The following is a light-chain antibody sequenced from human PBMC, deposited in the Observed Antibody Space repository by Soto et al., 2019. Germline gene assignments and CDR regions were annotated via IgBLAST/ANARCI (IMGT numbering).Light chain of an antibody. CDR2: DAS. CDR1: QSVSSY. CDR3: QQRTNWPLT. Sequence: EIVLTQSPATLSLSPGERATLSCRASQSVSSYLAWYQQKPGQAPSLLIYDASNRATGIPARFSGSGSGTDFTLTISSLQPEDFAVYYCQQRTNWPLTFGGGTKGELK. V-gene: IGKV3-11*01. J-gene: IGKJ4*01.